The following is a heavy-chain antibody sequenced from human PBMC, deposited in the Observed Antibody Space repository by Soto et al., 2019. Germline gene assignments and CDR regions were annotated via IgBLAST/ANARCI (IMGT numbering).Heavy chain of an antibody. V-gene: IGHV4-34*01. CDR2: INHSGNT. CDR1: GGSFSAHY. CDR3: ARRVYFDSSGYYGSEYFDY. Sequence: QVQLQQWGAGLLKPSETLSLTCAVYGGSFSAHYWSWIRQPPGKGLEWIGEINHSGNTNYNPSLKSRVTMSLGTSKNQFSLKLSSVTAADTAVYFCARRVYFDSSGYYGSEYFDYWGQGTQVTVSS. J-gene: IGHJ4*02. D-gene: IGHD3-22*01.